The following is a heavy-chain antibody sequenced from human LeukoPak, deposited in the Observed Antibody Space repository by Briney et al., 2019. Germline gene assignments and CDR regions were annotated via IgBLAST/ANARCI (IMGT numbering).Heavy chain of an antibody. J-gene: IGHJ1*01. CDR1: GFTFSSYA. Sequence: GSLRLSCAASGFTFSSYAMSWVRQAPGKGLEWVSAISGSGGSTYYADSVKGRFTISRDNSKNTLYLQMNSLRAEDTAVYYCAKANDYGDYREYFQHWGQGTLVTVSS. CDR3: AKANDYGDYREYFQH. D-gene: IGHD4-17*01. CDR2: ISGSGGST. V-gene: IGHV3-23*01.